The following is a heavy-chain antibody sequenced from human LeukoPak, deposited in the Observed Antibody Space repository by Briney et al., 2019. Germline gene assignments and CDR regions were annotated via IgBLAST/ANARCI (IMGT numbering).Heavy chain of an antibody. Sequence: PSQTLSLTCAVSGGSISSGGYSWSWIRQPPGKGLEWFGYIYHSGSTYYNPSLKSRVTMSVDTSKNQFSLKLSSVTAADTAVYYCARGVYGGNNFYFYYMDVWGKGTPVTVSS. CDR1: GGSISSGGYS. V-gene: IGHV4-30-2*01. J-gene: IGHJ6*03. CDR2: IYHSGST. D-gene: IGHD4-23*01. CDR3: ARGVYGGNNFYFYYMDV.